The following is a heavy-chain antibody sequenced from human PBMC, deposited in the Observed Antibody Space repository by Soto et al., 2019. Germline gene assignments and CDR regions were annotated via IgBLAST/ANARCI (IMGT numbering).Heavy chain of an antibody. CDR3: ARDLIVAPRSALDI. D-gene: IGHD3-22*01. Sequence: QVQLVQSGAEVKKPGASVKVSCKASGYTFTSYYLHWVRQAPGQGLEWMGIINPSGGSTSYAQKFQGRVTMTRDTSTRTVYMQLSSLRSEDTAVYYCARDLIVAPRSALDIWGQGTMVTVSS. J-gene: IGHJ3*02. V-gene: IGHV1-46*01. CDR2: INPSGGST. CDR1: GYTFTSYY.